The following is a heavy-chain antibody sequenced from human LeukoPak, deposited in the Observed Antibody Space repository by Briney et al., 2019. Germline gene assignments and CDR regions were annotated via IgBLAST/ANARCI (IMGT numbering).Heavy chain of an antibody. J-gene: IGHJ3*02. CDR3: AKGAPGDAFDI. D-gene: IGHD7-27*01. CDR1: GFTFSSYW. CDR2: IKQDGSEK. Sequence: GGSLRLSCAASGFTFSSYWMNWVRQAPGKGLEWVANIKQDGSEKYYVDSVKGRFTISRDNAKNSLYLQMNSLRAEDTAVYYCAKGAPGDAFDIWGQGTMVTVSS. V-gene: IGHV3-7*03.